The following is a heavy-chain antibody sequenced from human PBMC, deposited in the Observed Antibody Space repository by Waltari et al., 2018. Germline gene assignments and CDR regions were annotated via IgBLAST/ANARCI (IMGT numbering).Heavy chain of an antibody. J-gene: IGHJ3*02. Sequence: QVQLVQSGAEVKKPGASVKVSCKASGYTFTGYYMHWVRQAPGQGLEWMGWINPNSGGTNYAQKFQGRVTMTRDTSISTAYMELSRLRSDDTAVYYCARSIGYSGYDYAFDIWGQGTMVTVSS. CDR1: GYTFTGYY. CDR2: INPNSGGT. CDR3: ARSIGYSGYDYAFDI. V-gene: IGHV1-2*02. D-gene: IGHD5-12*01.